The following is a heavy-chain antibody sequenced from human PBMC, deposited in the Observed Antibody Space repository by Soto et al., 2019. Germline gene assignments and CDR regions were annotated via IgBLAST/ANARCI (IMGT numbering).Heavy chain of an antibody. CDR2: ISSYNGNT. J-gene: IGHJ6*02. CDR1: GYTFITYG. CDR3: ARDRPTSSIRACDYYYAMDV. D-gene: IGHD6-6*01. Sequence: QVQLVQSGAEVKKPGASVKVSCKASGYTFITYGISWVRQAPGQGLEWMGWISSYNGNTNYAQKLQGRVTMTTDTATTTAYMELRSLRSDDTAVYYCARDRPTSSIRACDYYYAMDVWGQGTTVTVSS. V-gene: IGHV1-18*01.